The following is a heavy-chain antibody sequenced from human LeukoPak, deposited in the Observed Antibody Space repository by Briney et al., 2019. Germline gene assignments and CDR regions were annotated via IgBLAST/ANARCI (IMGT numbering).Heavy chain of an antibody. CDR3: ARGFVDTAMDSYYYYGMDV. CDR2: ISSNGGST. CDR1: GFTFSSYA. J-gene: IGHJ6*02. Sequence: GGSLRLSCAASGFTFSSYATHWVRQAPGKGLEYVSAISSNGGSTYYANSVKGRFTISRDNSKNTLYLQMGSLRAEDMAVYYCARGFVDTAMDSYYYYGMDVWGQGTTVTVSS. D-gene: IGHD5-18*01. V-gene: IGHV3-64*01.